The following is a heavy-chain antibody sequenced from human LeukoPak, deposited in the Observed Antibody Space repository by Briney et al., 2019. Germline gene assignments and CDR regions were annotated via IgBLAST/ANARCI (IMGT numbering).Heavy chain of an antibody. D-gene: IGHD6-13*01. Sequence: SETLSLTRTVSGGSISSSSYYWGWIRQPPGKGLEWIGSIYYSGSTYYNPSLKSRVTISVDTSKNQFSLKLSSVTAADTAVYYCARDGRLWQQPFDYWGQGTLVTVSP. CDR2: IYYSGST. V-gene: IGHV4-39*07. CDR1: GGSISSSSYY. J-gene: IGHJ4*02. CDR3: ARDGRLWQQPFDY.